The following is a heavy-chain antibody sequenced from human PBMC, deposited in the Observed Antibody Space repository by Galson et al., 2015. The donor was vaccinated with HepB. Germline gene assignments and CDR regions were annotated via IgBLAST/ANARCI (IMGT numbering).Heavy chain of an antibody. Sequence: SVKVSCKASGYTFTSYAMHWVRQAPGQRLEWMGWINAGNGNTKYSQKFQGRVTITRDTSASTAYMELSSLRSEDTAVYYCAREAGGGYSYGQSWFDPWGQGTLVTVSS. V-gene: IGHV1-3*01. D-gene: IGHD5-18*01. J-gene: IGHJ5*02. CDR2: INAGNGNT. CDR1: GYTFTSYA. CDR3: AREAGGGYSYGQSWFDP.